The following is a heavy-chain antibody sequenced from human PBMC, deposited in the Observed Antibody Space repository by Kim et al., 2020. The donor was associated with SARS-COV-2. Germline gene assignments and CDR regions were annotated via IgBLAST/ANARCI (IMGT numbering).Heavy chain of an antibody. D-gene: IGHD1-1*01. V-gene: IGHV3-23*01. J-gene: IGHJ3*02. Sequence: KTNCADSVRGRLTIYRDNSKKALDVQMNSLRDEDTALYYCARQRGYDFDMWGQGTMVTVSS. CDR3: ARQRGYDFDM. CDR2: KT.